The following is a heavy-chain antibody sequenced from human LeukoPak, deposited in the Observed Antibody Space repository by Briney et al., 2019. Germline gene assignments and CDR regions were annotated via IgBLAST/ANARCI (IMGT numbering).Heavy chain of an antibody. V-gene: IGHV3-48*01. D-gene: IGHD2-2*01. CDR3: ARELSGTSSRHFDY. CDR2: ISSSSSTI. Sequence: PGGSLRLSCAASGFTFGSYSMNWVRQAPGKGLEWVSYISSSSSTIYYADSVKGRFTISRDNAKNSLYLQMNSLRAEDTAVYYCARELSGTSSRHFDYWGQGTLVTVSS. J-gene: IGHJ4*02. CDR1: GFTFGSYS.